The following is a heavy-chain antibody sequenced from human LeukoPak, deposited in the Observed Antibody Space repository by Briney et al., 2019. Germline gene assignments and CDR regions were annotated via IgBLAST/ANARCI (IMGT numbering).Heavy chain of an antibody. J-gene: IGHJ5*02. CDR3: AGAPYSGSYNWFDP. CDR1: GFTFSDHY. CDR2: IRNRANSYTT. V-gene: IGHV3-72*01. Sequence: GGSLRLSCAASGFTFSDHYMDWVRQAPGKGLDWVGRIRNRANSYTTEYAASVKGRFTISRDDSKNSLYLQMNSLKIEDTAVYYCAGAPYSGSYNWFDPWGQGTLVTVSS. D-gene: IGHD1-26*01.